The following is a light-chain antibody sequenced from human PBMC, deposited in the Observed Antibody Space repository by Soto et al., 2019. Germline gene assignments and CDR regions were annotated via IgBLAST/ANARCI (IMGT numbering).Light chain of an antibody. CDR3: QQYGYSSWT. CDR1: QSVDSKD. Sequence: EILLTQSPGTLSLSPAERATLSCRASQSVDSKDLAWYQQRPGQAPRILIFAASSRATGIPDRFSGSGSGTDFTLTISRLEPGDFAVYYCQQYGYSSWTFGQGTKVDIK. J-gene: IGKJ1*01. V-gene: IGKV3-20*01. CDR2: AAS.